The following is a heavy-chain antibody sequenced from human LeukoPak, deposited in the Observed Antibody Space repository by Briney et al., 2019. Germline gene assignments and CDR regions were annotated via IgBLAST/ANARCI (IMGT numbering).Heavy chain of an antibody. CDR1: GFTFSSYA. D-gene: IGHD6-19*01. J-gene: IGHJ5*02. CDR3: AKGCSPPRPYNCFDP. V-gene: IGHV3-23*01. CDR2: ISGSGGST. Sequence: GGSLRLSYAASGFTFSSYAMSWVHQAPGKGLEWVSAISGSGGSTYYADSVKGRFTISRDNSKNTLYLQMNSLRAEDTAVYYCAKGCSPPRPYNCFDPWGQGTLVTVSS.